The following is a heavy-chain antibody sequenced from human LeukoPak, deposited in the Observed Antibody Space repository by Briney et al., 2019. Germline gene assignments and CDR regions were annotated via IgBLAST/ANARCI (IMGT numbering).Heavy chain of an antibody. CDR3: TIDYGDYEGDYYFDY. D-gene: IGHD4-17*01. Sequence: GGSLRLSCAASGFTFSDVWMSWVRQAPGKGLEWVGRIKSKTDGGTTDYAAPVKGRFTISRDDSKSTLYLQMNSRKTEDSAVYYCTIDYGDYEGDYYFDYWDQGTLVTVSS. J-gene: IGHJ4*02. CDR1: GFTFSDVW. CDR2: IKSKTDGGTT. V-gene: IGHV3-15*01.